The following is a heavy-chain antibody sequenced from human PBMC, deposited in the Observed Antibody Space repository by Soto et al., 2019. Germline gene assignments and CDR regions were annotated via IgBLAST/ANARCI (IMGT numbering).Heavy chain of an antibody. CDR2: IYYRGGT. CDR3: ARGPAADSFYGMDV. CDR1: GGSISSYY. J-gene: IGHJ6*02. Sequence: SETLSLTCTVSGGSISSYYWSWIRQPPGKGLEWIGYIYYRGGTNYNPSLKSRVTISVDTSKNQLSLKLSSVTAADTAVYYCARGPAADSFYGMDVWGQGTTVTVSS. V-gene: IGHV4-59*08. D-gene: IGHD6-25*01.